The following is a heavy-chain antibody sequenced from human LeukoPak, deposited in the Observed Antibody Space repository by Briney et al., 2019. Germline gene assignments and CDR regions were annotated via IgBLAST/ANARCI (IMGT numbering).Heavy chain of an antibody. CDR1: GGTFSSYA. J-gene: IGHJ3*02. Sequence: VASVQVSCKASGGTFSSYAISWVRQAPGQGLEWMGGIIPIFGTANYAQKFQGRVTITTDESTSTAYMELSSLRSEDTAVYYCARPKSGPYSGYEMAFDIWGQGTMVTVSS. CDR2: IIPIFGTA. V-gene: IGHV1-69*05. CDR3: ARPKSGPYSGYEMAFDI. D-gene: IGHD5-12*01.